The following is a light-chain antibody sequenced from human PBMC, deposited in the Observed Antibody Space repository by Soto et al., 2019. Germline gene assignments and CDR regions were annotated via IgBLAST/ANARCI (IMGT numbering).Light chain of an antibody. V-gene: IGLV2-14*01. J-gene: IGLJ3*02. Sequence: QSVPTQPASVSGSPGQSITISCTATTSDIGGYNSVSWYQQHPGRAPKLMIYEVSNRPSGISNRFSGSKSGNTASLTISGLQAGDEADYYCSSYTSTTTLNWVFGGGTKLTV. CDR2: EVS. CDR1: TSDIGGYNS. CDR3: SSYTSTTTLNWV.